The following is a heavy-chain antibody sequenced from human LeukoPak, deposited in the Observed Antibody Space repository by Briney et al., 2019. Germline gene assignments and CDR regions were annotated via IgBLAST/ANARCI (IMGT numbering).Heavy chain of an antibody. V-gene: IGHV4-59*01. J-gene: IGHJ3*02. Sequence: SETLSLTCTVSGGSISSYYWSWIRQPPGKGLEWIGYAYYSGITNYNPSLKSRVTISVDTSKNQFSLKLSSVTAADTAVYYCARLRGATTTTFDIWGQGTMVTVSS. CDR1: GGSISSYY. CDR2: AYYSGIT. CDR3: ARLRGATTTTFDI. D-gene: IGHD1-26*01.